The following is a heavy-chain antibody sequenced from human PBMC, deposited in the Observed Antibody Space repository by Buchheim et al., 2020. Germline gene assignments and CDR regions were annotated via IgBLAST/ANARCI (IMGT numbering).Heavy chain of an antibody. CDR3: ARGSTGLRYFDWLLLDY. D-gene: IGHD3-9*01. CDR1: GFTFSSYW. Sequence: VQLVESGGGLVQPGGSLRLSCAASGFTFSSYWMSWVRQAPGKGLEWVANIKQDGSEKYYVDSVKGRFTISRDNAKNSLYLQMNSLRAEDTAVYYCARGSTGLRYFDWLLLDYWGQGTL. J-gene: IGHJ4*02. V-gene: IGHV3-7*01. CDR2: IKQDGSEK.